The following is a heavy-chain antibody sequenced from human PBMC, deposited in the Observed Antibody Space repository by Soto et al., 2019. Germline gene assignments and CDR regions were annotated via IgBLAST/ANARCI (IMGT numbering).Heavy chain of an antibody. CDR1: GCSISSYY. Sequence: SETLSLTCTVSGCSISSYYWSWIRQSPGKGLEWIGYIHYSGSTKSNPPLKSRVTISVDTSRNQVSLKLSSVTAADSAVYFCARARYQLLHPYYYGMDVWGQGTTVTVSS. D-gene: IGHD2-2*01. CDR3: ARARYQLLHPYYYGMDV. J-gene: IGHJ6*02. CDR2: IHYSGST. V-gene: IGHV4-59*01.